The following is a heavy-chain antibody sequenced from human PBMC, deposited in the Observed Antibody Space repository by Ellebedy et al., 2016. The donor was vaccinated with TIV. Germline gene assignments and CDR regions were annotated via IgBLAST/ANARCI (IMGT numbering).Heavy chain of an antibody. J-gene: IGHJ4*02. V-gene: IGHV3-15*01. D-gene: IGHD5-18*01. CDR2: IKSKTDGGTT. CDR1: GFTFSNAW. Sequence: GESLKISCAASGFTFSNAWMSWVRQAPGKGLEWVGRIKSKTDGGTTDYAAPVKGRFTISRDDSKNTLYLQMNSLKTEDTAVYYCTTGTVWSYGSFDYWGQGTLVTVSS. CDR3: TTGTVWSYGSFDY.